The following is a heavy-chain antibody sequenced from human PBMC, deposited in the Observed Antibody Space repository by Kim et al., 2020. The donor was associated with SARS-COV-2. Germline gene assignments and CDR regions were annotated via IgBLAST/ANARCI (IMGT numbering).Heavy chain of an antibody. Sequence: GGSLRLSCAASGFTFTDYGMNWVRQAPGKGLELVAVIGCDGGYEYYADSVRGRFTFSRDNAKNTLYLQMNSLRDEDTAVYYCARDKAAGYGMDVWGQGTTVSVSS. CDR1: GFTFTDYG. D-gene: IGHD6-13*01. J-gene: IGHJ6*02. CDR2: IGCDGGYE. CDR3: ARDKAAGYGMDV. V-gene: IGHV3-33*08.